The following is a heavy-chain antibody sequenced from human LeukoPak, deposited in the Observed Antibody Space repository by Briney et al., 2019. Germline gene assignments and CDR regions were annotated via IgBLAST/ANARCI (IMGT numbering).Heavy chain of an antibody. CDR1: GYSITSGYN. CDR3: ARSNYYDSSGYYSGGKHFDY. J-gene: IGHJ4*02. V-gene: IGHV4-38-2*02. D-gene: IGHD3-22*01. CDR2: IYYSGST. Sequence: SETLSLTCTVSGYSITSGYNWAWIRQPPGKVLEWIGSIYYSGSTYYNPSLKSRVTISVDTSKNQFSLKLSSVTAADTAVYYCARSNYYDSSGYYSGGKHFDYWGQGTLVTVSS.